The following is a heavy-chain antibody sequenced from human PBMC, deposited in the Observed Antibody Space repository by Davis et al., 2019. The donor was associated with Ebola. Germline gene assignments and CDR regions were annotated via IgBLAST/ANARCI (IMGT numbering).Heavy chain of an antibody. CDR1: GFIFSSYA. CDR2: ISVRSTT. V-gene: IGHV3-23*01. D-gene: IGHD4-17*01. CDR3: AKVHPPTTVTTGWFDP. J-gene: IGHJ5*02. Sequence: GGSLRLPCAASGFIFSSYAMSWVRQAPGKGLEWVSSISVRSTTYHADSVKGRFTISRDNSKNTLYLQMNSLRAEDTAVYYCAKVHPPTTVTTGWFDPWGQGTLVTVSS.